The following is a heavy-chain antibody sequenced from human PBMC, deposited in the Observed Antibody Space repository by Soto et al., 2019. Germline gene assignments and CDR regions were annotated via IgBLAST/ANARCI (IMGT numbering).Heavy chain of an antibody. Sequence: LRLSCAASGFTFSSYGMHWVRQAPVKGLEWVAVISYDGSNKYYADSVKGRFTISRDNSKNTLYLQMNSLRAEDTAVYYCAKGDSSGYSYDAFDIWGQGTMVTVSS. D-gene: IGHD3-22*01. V-gene: IGHV3-30*18. CDR1: GFTFSSYG. CDR3: AKGDSSGYSYDAFDI. CDR2: ISYDGSNK. J-gene: IGHJ3*02.